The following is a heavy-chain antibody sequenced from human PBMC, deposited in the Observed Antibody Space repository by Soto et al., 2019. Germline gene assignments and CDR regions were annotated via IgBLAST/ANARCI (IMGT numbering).Heavy chain of an antibody. V-gene: IGHV3-23*01. Sequence: EVQLLESGGGLVQPGGSLRLSCVASGFTYKNYAMSWVRQAPGRGLEWISGSSGNGGSTYYAGSVKGRFTISRDNSKITVYLQMNDLRAEDTAVYYCARDRTFNFYYGMDVWGQGTTVSVSS. CDR3: ARDRTFNFYYGMDV. CDR1: GFTYKNYA. CDR2: SSGNGGST. J-gene: IGHJ6*02.